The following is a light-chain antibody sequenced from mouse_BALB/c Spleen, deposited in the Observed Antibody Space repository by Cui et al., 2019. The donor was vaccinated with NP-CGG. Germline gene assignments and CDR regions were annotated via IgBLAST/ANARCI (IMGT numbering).Light chain of an antibody. CDR2: GTN. Sequence: AVVTQESALTTSPGETVTLTRRSSTGAVTTSNYANWVQEKPDHLFTGLIGGTNNRAPGVPARFSGSLIGDKAALTITGAQTEDEAIYFCALWYSNQWVFGGGTKLTVL. J-gene: IGLJ1*01. CDR3: ALWYSNQWV. CDR1: TGAVTTSNY. V-gene: IGLV1*01.